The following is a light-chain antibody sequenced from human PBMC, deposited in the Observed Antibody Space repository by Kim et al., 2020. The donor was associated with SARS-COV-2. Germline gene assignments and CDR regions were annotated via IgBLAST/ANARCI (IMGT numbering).Light chain of an antibody. V-gene: IGKV3-15*01. CDR2: SAS. CDR3: QQYNNWLPYT. J-gene: IGKJ2*01. Sequence: VSPGERATLACRASQSVNTNLAWYQQEPGQAPRLLVYSASTRATGIPARFSGTGSGTEFALTISSLQSEDSAVYYCQQYNNWLPYTFGQGTKLEI. CDR1: QSVNTN.